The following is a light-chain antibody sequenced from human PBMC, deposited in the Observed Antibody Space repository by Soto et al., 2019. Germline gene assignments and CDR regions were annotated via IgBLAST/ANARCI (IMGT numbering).Light chain of an antibody. CDR1: QTVNNNY. Sequence: EIVLTQSPGTLSLSPGERATLSCRASQTVNNNYLAWYQQRPGQAPRLLIYGASTRATGIPDRFSGSGSGTDFALIISRLEPEDFAVYYGQQYGSSLPITVGPGTKVDFK. J-gene: IGKJ3*01. CDR2: GAS. V-gene: IGKV3-20*01. CDR3: QQYGSSLPIT.